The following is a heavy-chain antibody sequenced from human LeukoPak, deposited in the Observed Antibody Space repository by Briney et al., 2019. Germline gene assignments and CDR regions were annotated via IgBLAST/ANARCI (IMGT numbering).Heavy chain of an antibody. Sequence: ASVKVSCKASGYTFTSYGISWVRQAPGQGLEWMGRIIPIFGIANYAQKFQGRVTITADKSTSTAYMELSSLRSEDTAVYYCSSPSNCSSTSCYRDAFDIWGQGTMVTVSS. CDR3: SSPSNCSSTSCYRDAFDI. J-gene: IGHJ3*02. CDR1: GYTFTSYG. D-gene: IGHD2-2*01. CDR2: IIPIFGIA. V-gene: IGHV1-69*04.